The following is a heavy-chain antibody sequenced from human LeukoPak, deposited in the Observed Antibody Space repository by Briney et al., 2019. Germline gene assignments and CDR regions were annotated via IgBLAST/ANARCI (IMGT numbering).Heavy chain of an antibody. J-gene: IGHJ4*02. Sequence: GGSLRLSCAASGFTASTNYMSWVRQAPGRGLEWVSVIYSGGSTYYADSVKGRFAISRDNSKNTLYLQMNSLRAEDTAVYYCARVDYYDSNGYYRWGQGTLVTVSS. CDR1: GFTASTNY. V-gene: IGHV3-53*01. CDR2: IYSGGST. D-gene: IGHD3-22*01. CDR3: ARVDYYDSNGYYR.